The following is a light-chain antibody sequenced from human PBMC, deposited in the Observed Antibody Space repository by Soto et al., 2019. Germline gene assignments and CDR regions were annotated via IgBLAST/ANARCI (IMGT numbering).Light chain of an antibody. CDR3: QQYVTTPEWT. Sequence: EIVLTQSPGTLSLSPGERVTLSCRASQNINSSYLAWYQQRPGQAPRLLIYGASSRATGSPDRFSGSGSGTDFTLTISRMEPEDFAVYFCQQYVTTPEWTFGQGTTVEIK. CDR1: QNINSSY. J-gene: IGKJ1*01. V-gene: IGKV3-20*01. CDR2: GAS.